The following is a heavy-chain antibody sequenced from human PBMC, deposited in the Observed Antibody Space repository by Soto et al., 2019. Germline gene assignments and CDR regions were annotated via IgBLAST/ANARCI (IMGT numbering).Heavy chain of an antibody. J-gene: IGHJ5*02. V-gene: IGHV1-2*04. CDR3: ATMRAGDYNGFDP. CDR1: GYTFTGYY. D-gene: IGHD7-27*01. CDR2: INPNSGGT. Sequence: ASVKVSCKASGYTFTGYYMHWVRQAPGQGLEWMGWINPNSGGTNYAQKFQGWVTMTRDTSISTAYMELSRLRSDDTAVYSGATMRAGDYNGFDPWGQGTLVTVSS.